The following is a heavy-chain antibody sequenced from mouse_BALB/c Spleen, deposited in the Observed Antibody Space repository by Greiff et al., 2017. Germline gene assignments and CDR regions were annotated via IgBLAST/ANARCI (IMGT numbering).Heavy chain of an antibody. J-gene: IGHJ2*01. CDR2: ISSGGST. CDR3: ARDSFEDYFDY. CDR1: GFTFSSYA. V-gene: IGHV5-6-5*01. Sequence: EVKLMESGGGLVKPGGSLKLSCAASGFTFSSYAMSWVRQTPEKRLEWVASISSGGSTYYPDSVKGRFTISRDNARNILYLQMSSLRSEDTAMYYCARDSFEDYFDYWGQGTTLTVSS. D-gene: IGHD1-2*01.